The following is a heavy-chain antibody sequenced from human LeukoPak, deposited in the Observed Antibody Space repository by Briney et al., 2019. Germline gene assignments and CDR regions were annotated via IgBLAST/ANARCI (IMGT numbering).Heavy chain of an antibody. V-gene: IGHV4-4*07. Sequence: PSETLSLTCTVSGGSISSYYWSWIRQPAGKGLEWIGRIYTSGSTNYNPSLKSRVTMSVDTSKNQFSLKLSSVTAADTAVYYCARDLHIARWLPLGGYFDYWGQGTLVTVSS. CDR2: IYTSGST. D-gene: IGHD5-24*01. CDR3: ARDLHIARWLPLGGYFDY. CDR1: GGSISSYY. J-gene: IGHJ4*02.